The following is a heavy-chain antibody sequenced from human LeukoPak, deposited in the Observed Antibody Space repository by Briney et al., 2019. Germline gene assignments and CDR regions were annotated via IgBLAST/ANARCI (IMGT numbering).Heavy chain of an antibody. J-gene: IGHJ4*02. Sequence: PGGSLRLSCAASGFTFSSYAMSWVRQAPGKGLEWVSAISGSGGSTYYADSVKGRFTISRDNSKNTLYLQMNSLRAEDTAVYYCARDQSDTAMATLDYWGQGTLVTVSS. D-gene: IGHD5-18*01. V-gene: IGHV3-23*01. CDR3: ARDQSDTAMATLDY. CDR1: GFTFSSYA. CDR2: ISGSGGST.